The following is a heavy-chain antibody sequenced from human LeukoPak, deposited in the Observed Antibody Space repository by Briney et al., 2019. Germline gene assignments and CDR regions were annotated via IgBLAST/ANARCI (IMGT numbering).Heavy chain of an antibody. CDR2: IYGSDDKT. CDR1: GFTFSNYA. D-gene: IGHD6-19*01. V-gene: IGHV3-23*01. Sequence: GGSLRLSCVASGFTFSNYAMSWVRQAPGKGLELVSGIYGSDDKTVYGDAVKGRFTISRDNSKNTLYLQMNSLRAEDTAVYYCAEGHLSVAGYRSYFDYWGQGTLVTV. CDR3: AEGHLSVAGYRSYFDY. J-gene: IGHJ4*01.